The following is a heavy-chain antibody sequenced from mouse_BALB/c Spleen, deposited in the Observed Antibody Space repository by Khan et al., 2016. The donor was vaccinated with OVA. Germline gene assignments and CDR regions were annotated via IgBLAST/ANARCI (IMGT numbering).Heavy chain of an antibody. CDR2: INPFNGGT. V-gene: IGHV1-18*01. D-gene: IGHD2-3*01. CDR1: GYSFTGYT. CDR3: ARGDGYYDAIDY. Sequence: VRLQQSGPELAKPGASMKISCKASGYSFTGYTMNWVKQSHGKNLEWIGLINPFNGGTTYNQKFKGKATLTVDKSSNTASMELLSLTSEDSAVYYSARGDGYYDAIDYWGQGTSVTVSS. J-gene: IGHJ4*01.